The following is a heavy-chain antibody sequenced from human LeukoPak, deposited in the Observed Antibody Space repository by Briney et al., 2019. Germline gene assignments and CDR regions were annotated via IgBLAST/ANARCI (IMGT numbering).Heavy chain of an antibody. CDR2: ISGSGGST. V-gene: IGHV3-23*01. CDR3: AKTRYFDWLSATGWFDP. CDR1: GFTFSSYA. J-gene: IGHJ5*02. Sequence: QPGGSLRLSCAASGFTFSSYAMSWVRQAPGKGLEWVSAISGSGGSTYYADSVKGRFTISRDNSKNTLYLQMNSLRAEDTAVYYCAKTRYFDWLSATGWFDPWGQGTLVTVSS. D-gene: IGHD3-9*01.